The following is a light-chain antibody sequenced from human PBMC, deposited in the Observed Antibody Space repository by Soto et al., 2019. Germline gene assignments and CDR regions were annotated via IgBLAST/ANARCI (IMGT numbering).Light chain of an antibody. V-gene: IGKV1-9*01. CDR3: QQRNSYPIT. CDR1: QVISSY. CDR2: TAS. Sequence: DIQLTQSPSFLSASVGDRVTITCRASQVISSYLAWYQQKPGKAPNLLIHTASTLQSGVPSRFSGSGSATEFTLTISSLQPEDFATYYCQQRNSYPITFGQGTRLEIK. J-gene: IGKJ5*01.